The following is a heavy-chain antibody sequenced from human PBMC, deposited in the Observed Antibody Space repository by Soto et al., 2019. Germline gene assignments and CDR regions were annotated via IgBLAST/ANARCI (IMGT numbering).Heavy chain of an antibody. V-gene: IGHV1-24*01. Sequence: ASVKVSCKVSGYTVNELSIHWVRQAPGNGLEWLGGFDPEDGKTIYAQTLQGRLAMTDDTSADTAYLELSRLRSDDTAVYFCAALHETHSYDIDCYSYDTFDIWGQGIMVTVAS. CDR2: FDPEDGKT. D-gene: IGHD2-21*02. J-gene: IGHJ3*02. CDR3: AALHETHSYDIDCYSYDTFDI. CDR1: GYTVNELS.